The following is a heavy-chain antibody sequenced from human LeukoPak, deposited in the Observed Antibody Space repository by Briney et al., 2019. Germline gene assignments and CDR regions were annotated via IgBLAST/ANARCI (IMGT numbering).Heavy chain of an antibody. J-gene: IGHJ4*02. Sequence: GGSLRLSCAASGFTFSSYGMHWVRQAPGKGLEWVAVISYDGSNKYYADSVKGRFTISRDNSKNTLYLQMNSLRAEDTAVYYCAKGMGDIDYWGQGTLVTVSS. V-gene: IGHV3-30*18. CDR2: ISYDGSNK. CDR3: AKGMGDIDY. D-gene: IGHD3-16*01. CDR1: GFTFSSYG.